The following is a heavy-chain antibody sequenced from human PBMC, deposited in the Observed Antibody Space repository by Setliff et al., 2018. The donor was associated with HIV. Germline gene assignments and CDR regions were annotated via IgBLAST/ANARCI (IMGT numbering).Heavy chain of an antibody. V-gene: IGHV3-7*03. D-gene: IGHD7-27*01. J-gene: IGHJ3*02. CDR3: ARELPGPPGALDI. CDR1: ESTFSNYW. CDR2: IKQDGSET. Sequence: PGGSLRLSCTASESTFSNYWMSWVRQAPEKGLEWVANIKQDGSETYYLGSVKGRFTISRDNAKNSLYLQMTDMRAEDTALYYCARELPGPPGALDIWGHGTMVTVSS.